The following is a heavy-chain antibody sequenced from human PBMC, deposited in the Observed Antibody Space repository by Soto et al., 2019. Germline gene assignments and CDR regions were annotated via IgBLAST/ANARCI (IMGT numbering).Heavy chain of an antibody. Sequence: ASVKVSCKASGYTFTIYAMHCVLQSPGQRLEWMGWINAGNGNTKYSQKFQGRVTITRDTSASTAYMELSSLRSEDTAVYYRARQWLTGSFRYFQHWGQGTLVTVSS. CDR3: ARQWLTGSFRYFQH. CDR2: INAGNGNT. J-gene: IGHJ1*01. CDR1: GYTFTIYA. D-gene: IGHD6-19*01. V-gene: IGHV1-3*01.